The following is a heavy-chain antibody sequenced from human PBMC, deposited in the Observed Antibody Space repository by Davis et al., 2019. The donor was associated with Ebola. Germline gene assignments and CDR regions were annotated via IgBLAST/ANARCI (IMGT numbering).Heavy chain of an antibody. Sequence: GESLKISCAASGFTFSSYWMNWVRQAPGKGLEWVSSISSSSSYIYYADSVKGRFTISRDNAKNSLYLQMNSLRAEDTAVYYCASVLATLFDYWGQGTLVTVSS. D-gene: IGHD2/OR15-2a*01. CDR3: ASVLATLFDY. J-gene: IGHJ4*02. CDR2: ISSSSSYI. CDR1: GFTFSSYW. V-gene: IGHV3-21*01.